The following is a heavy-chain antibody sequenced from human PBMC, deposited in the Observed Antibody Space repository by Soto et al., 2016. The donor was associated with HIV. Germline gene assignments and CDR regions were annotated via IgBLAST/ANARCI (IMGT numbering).Heavy chain of an antibody. CDR1: GFTFDDYA. Sequence: EVQLVESGGGLVQPGRSLRLSCAASGFTFDDYAMHWVRQAPGKGLEWVSGISWNSGSIDYADSVKGRFTISRDNAKNSLYLQMNSLRAEDMAFYYCAKDFNSGNWGVRFDIWAKGQWSPSL. CDR3: AKDFNSGNWGVRFDI. CDR2: ISWNSGSI. D-gene: IGHD1-26*01. V-gene: IGHV3-9*03. J-gene: IGHJ3*02.